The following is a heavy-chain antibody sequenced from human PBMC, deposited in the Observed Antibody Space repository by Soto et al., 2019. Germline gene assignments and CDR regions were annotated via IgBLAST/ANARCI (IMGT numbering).Heavy chain of an antibody. CDR3: ARDRTSGVVTAIPGY. D-gene: IGHD2-21*02. Sequence: XXVKVSSKASGYTFTSYAMHCVRHAPGQRLEWMGRINAGNGNTKYSQKFQGRVTITRDTSASTAYMELSSLRSEDTAVYYCARDRTSGVVTAIPGYWGQGTLVTVSS. CDR2: INAGNGNT. V-gene: IGHV1-3*01. J-gene: IGHJ4*02. CDR1: GYTFTSYA.